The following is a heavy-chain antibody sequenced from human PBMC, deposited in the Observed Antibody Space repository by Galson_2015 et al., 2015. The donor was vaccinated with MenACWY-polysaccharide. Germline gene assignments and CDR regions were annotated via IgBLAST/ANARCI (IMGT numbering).Heavy chain of an antibody. V-gene: IGHV3-7*01. CDR2: IKQDGSVK. Sequence: SLRLSCAASGLTFSDYWMTWVRQSPGKGLEWVANIKQDGSVKNYVDSVKGRFTISRDNAKNSLYLQMDSLRAEDTAVYYCARPRGDYWGQGSLVTVSS. CDR1: GLTFSDYW. J-gene: IGHJ4*02. CDR3: ARPRGDY.